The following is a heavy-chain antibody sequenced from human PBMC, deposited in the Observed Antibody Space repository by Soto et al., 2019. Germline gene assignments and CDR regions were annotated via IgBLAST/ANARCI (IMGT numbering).Heavy chain of an antibody. D-gene: IGHD3-10*02. J-gene: IGHJ6*02. Sequence: QITLRESGPTLVKPTQTLTVTCSFSGFSFTASGVGVGWFRQPPGQALQCLALIYWNGNERYSPSLNRRLTVTNDPSRFQVVLTMTNVDPVDTATYFCAHELSGYYYVMDVWGPGTNVTVSS. CDR2: IYWNGNE. CDR1: GFSFTASGVG. V-gene: IGHV2-5*01. CDR3: AHELSGYYYVMDV.